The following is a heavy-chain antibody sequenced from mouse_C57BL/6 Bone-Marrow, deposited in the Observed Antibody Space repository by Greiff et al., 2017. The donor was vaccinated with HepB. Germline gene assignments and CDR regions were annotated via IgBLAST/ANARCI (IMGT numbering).Heavy chain of an antibody. J-gene: IGHJ1*03. CDR3: AHYGSSLYWYFDV. D-gene: IGHD1-1*01. V-gene: IGHV1-55*01. Sequence: VQLQQPGTELVKPGASVKLSCKASGYTFTSYWMHWVKQRPGQGLEWIGDIYPGSGSTNYNEKFKSKATLTVDTSSSTAYMQLSSLTSEDSAVYYCAHYGSSLYWYFDVWGTGTTVTVSS. CDR1: GYTFTSYW. CDR2: IYPGSGST.